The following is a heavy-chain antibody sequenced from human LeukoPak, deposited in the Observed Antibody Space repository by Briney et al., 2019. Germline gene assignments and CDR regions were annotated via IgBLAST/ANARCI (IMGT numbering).Heavy chain of an antibody. Sequence: GGSLRLSCAASGFPFSDNWMDWVRQAPGKGVEWVANINQDGRIQYYADSVRGLFIISRNNAKNSLYLQMYSLRAEDTAIYFCSRSLDYLGQGALVTVSS. CDR2: INQDGRIQ. CDR3: SRSLDY. CDR1: GFPFSDNW. V-gene: IGHV3-7*01. J-gene: IGHJ4*02.